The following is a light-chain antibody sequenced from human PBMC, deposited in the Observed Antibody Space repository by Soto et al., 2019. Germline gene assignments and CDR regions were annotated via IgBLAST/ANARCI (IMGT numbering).Light chain of an antibody. CDR1: QGIRSY. CDR2: GAS. Sequence: DIQLTQSPFFLSASVGDRVTITCRASQGIRSYLAWYQQRPGKAPELLIYGASTLRTGVASRFSGSGSGTEFTLTISSLQPEDFATYYCQQYNSYSFTFGPGTKVDIK. J-gene: IGKJ3*01. V-gene: IGKV1-9*01. CDR3: QQYNSYSFT.